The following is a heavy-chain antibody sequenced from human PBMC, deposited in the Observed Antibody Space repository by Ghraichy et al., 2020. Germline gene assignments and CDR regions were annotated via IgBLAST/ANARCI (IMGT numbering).Heavy chain of an antibody. J-gene: IGHJ4*02. Sequence: ASVKVSCKASGYTFTSYGINWVRQAPGQGLVWMGWISPYNGNTNYAQKLQGRVTMTTDTSTSTAYMELRSLRSDDTAVYYCARDNSPWYGSGSYSSNPYWGQGTLVTVSS. CDR2: ISPYNGNT. CDR3: ARDNSPWYGSGSYSSNPY. D-gene: IGHD3-10*01. V-gene: IGHV1-18*04. CDR1: GYTFTSYG.